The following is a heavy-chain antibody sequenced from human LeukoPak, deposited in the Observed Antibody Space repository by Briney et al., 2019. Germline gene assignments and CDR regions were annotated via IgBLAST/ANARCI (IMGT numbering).Heavy chain of an antibody. CDR3: ARDSWVVPAAIMNYGMDV. Sequence: PGGSLRLSCAASGFTVSSNYMSWVRQAPGKGLEWVSVIYSGGSTYYADSVKGRFTISRDNSKNTLYLQMNSLRAEDTAVYYCARDSWVVPAAIMNYGMDVWGQGTTVTVSS. V-gene: IGHV3-66*01. D-gene: IGHD2-2*02. CDR2: IYSGGST. CDR1: GFTVSSNY. J-gene: IGHJ6*02.